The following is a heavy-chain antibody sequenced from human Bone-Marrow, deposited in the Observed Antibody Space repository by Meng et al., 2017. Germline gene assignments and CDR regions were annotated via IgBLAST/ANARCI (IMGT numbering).Heavy chain of an antibody. V-gene: IGHV4-59*01. CDR2: IYYSGST. Sequence: SETLSLSCTVSGVSISSYYWHWIRQPPGKGLEWIGYIYYSGSTNYNPSLKSRVTISVNTYKNQSSLKLSSVTAADTAVYYCSRASHYYDSSGYYVFDYWGQGTLVTVSS. D-gene: IGHD3-22*01. CDR3: SRASHYYDSSGYYVFDY. CDR1: GVSISSYY. J-gene: IGHJ4*02.